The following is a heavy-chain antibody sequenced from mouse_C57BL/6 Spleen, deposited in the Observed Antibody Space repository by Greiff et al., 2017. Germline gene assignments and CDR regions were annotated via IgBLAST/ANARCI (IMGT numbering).Heavy chain of an antibody. CDR1: GYTFTSYW. Sequence: QVQLQQSGAELANPGASVKLSCKASGYTFTSYWMHWVKQRPGQGLEWIGYINPSSGYTKYNQKFKDKATLTADKSSSTAYMQLSSLTYEDSAVYNCARSVISPAQARYYAMDYWGKGTPVTVSS. CDR2: INPSSGYT. J-gene: IGHJ4*01. CDR3: ARSVISPAQARYYAMDY. D-gene: IGHD3-2*02. V-gene: IGHV1-7*01.